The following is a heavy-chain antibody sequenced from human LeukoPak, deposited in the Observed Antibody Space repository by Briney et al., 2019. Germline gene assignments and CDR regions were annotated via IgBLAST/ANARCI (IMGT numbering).Heavy chain of an antibody. Sequence: GGSLRLSCAGSGFNFSSFWMHWVRHAPGKGLVWVSRINSDGSSTRYADSVKGRFTISRDNAKNTLYLQMNSLRAEDTAVYYCARDIDNYGGLDYWGQGTRVTVSS. J-gene: IGHJ4*02. CDR3: ARDIDNYGGLDY. D-gene: IGHD5-18*01. CDR1: GFNFSSFW. V-gene: IGHV3-74*01. CDR2: INSDGSST.